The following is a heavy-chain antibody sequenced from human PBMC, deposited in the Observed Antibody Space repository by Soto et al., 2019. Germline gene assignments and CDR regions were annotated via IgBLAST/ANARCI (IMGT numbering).Heavy chain of an antibody. CDR1: GFTFSSYG. CDR3: AKATQQLSHYYYYYGMDV. Sequence: QVQLVESGGGVVQPGRSLRLSCAASGFTFSSYGMHWVRQAPGKGLEWVAVISYDGSNKYYADSVKGRFTISRDNSQNTLYLQMNSLRAEDTAVYYCAKATQQLSHYYYYYGMDVWGQGTTVTVSS. CDR2: ISYDGSNK. D-gene: IGHD6-13*01. J-gene: IGHJ6*02. V-gene: IGHV3-30*18.